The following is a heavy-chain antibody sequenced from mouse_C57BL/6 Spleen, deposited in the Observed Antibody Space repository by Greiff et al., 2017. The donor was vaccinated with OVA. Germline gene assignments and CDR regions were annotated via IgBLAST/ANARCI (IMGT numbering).Heavy chain of an antibody. V-gene: IGHV3-6*01. CDR2: ISYDGSN. J-gene: IGHJ3*01. D-gene: IGHD1-1*01. CDR3: ARDYYGSSYPAWFAY. Sequence: EVKLLESGPGLVKPSQSLSLTCSVTGYSITSGYYWNWIRQFPGNKLEWMGYISYDGSNNYNPSLKNRISITRDTSKNQFFLKLNSVTTEDTATYYCARDYYGSSYPAWFAYWGQGTLVTVSA. CDR1: GYSITSGYY.